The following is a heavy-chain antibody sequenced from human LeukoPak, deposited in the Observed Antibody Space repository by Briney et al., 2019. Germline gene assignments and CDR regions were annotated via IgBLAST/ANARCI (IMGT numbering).Heavy chain of an antibody. Sequence: GGALRLSCAASGFTFSSYAMRWLPQAPGKGLEGVTAISGSGGSTYYADSVRRRFTISRDNYKNTLYLQMNSLRAEDTAVYYCAKGYYDSSGYYFGDYWGQGTLVTVSS. J-gene: IGHJ4*02. V-gene: IGHV3-23*01. CDR1: GFTFSSYA. D-gene: IGHD3-22*01. CDR2: ISGSGGST. CDR3: AKGYYDSSGYYFGDY.